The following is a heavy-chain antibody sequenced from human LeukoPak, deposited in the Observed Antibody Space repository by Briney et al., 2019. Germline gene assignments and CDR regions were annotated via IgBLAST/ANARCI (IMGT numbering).Heavy chain of an antibody. CDR3: AREYYYDSSGYSNN. V-gene: IGHV3-30-3*01. D-gene: IGHD3-22*01. Sequence: PGRSLRLSCAASGFTFSSYAMHWVRQAPGKGLEWVAVISYDGSNKYYADSVKGRFTISRDNSKNTLYPQMNSLRAEDTAVYYCAREYYYDSSGYSNNWGQGTLVTVSS. CDR2: ISYDGSNK. CDR1: GFTFSSYA. J-gene: IGHJ4*02.